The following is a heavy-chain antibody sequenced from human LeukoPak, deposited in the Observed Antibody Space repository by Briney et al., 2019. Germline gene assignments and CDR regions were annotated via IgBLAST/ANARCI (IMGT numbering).Heavy chain of an antibody. D-gene: IGHD4-17*01. CDR1: GFTFSSYS. V-gene: IGHV3-21*01. CDR3: ARDSVTTVTTDAFDI. Sequence: GGSLRLSCAASGFTFSSYSMTWVRQAPGKGLEWVSSISSSSSYIYYADSVKGRFTISRDNAKNSLYLQMNSLRAEDTAVYYCARDSVTTVTTDAFDIWGQGTMVTVSS. J-gene: IGHJ3*02. CDR2: ISSSSSYI.